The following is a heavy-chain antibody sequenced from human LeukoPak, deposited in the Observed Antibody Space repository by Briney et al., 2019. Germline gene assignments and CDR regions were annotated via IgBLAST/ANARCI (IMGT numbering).Heavy chain of an antibody. CDR2: LQYTRST. V-gene: IGHV4-38-2*02. J-gene: IGHJ4*02. CDR3: ARDRESSPWELLLDY. CDR1: GYSIRSGYY. D-gene: IGHD1-26*01. Sequence: KISETLSLTCAVSGYSIRSGYYWAWIRQPPGKGLEWIGSLQYTRSTYYNPSLKSRVSMSVDRSNNNFSLKLSTVTASDTAVYYCARDRESSPWELLLDYWGQGILVTVSS.